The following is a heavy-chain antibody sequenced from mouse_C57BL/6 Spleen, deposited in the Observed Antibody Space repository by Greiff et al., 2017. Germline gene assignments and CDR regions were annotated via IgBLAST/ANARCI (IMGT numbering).Heavy chain of an antibody. V-gene: IGHV1-80*01. CDR2: IYPGDGDT. J-gene: IGHJ4*01. CDR3: ARGDNRSSRYAMDY. D-gene: IGHD1-1*01. CDR1: GYAFSSYW. Sequence: QVQLQQSGAELVKPGASVKISCKASGYAFSSYWMNWVKQRPGKGLEWIGQIYPGDGDTNYNGKFKGKATLTADKSTSTAYMQLSSLTSEDSAVYFCARGDNRSSRYAMDYWGQGTSVTVSS.